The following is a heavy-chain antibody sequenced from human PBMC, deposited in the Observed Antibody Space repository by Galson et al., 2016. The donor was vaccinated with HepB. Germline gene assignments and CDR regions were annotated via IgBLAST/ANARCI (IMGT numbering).Heavy chain of an antibody. V-gene: IGHV3-30*18. Sequence: SLRLSCAASGFSFSRNGMHWVRQAPGKGLEWVAVILFDGSNKYYADSVKGRFTISRDNSKNTLYLQMNSLRAEDTAVYYCAKDPSVVLITCMDYWGQGTLVTVSS. D-gene: IGHD3-22*01. J-gene: IGHJ4*02. CDR3: AKDPSVVLITCMDY. CDR2: ILFDGSNK. CDR1: GFSFSRNG.